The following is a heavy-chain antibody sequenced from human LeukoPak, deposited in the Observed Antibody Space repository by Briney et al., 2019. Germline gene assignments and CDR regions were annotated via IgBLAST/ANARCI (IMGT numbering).Heavy chain of an antibody. CDR1: GGSISSYY. V-gene: IGHV4-59*01. D-gene: IGHD3-22*01. Sequence: SETLSLTCTVSGGSISSYYWSWFRQPPGKGLEWIGYIYYSGSTNYNPSLKSRVTISVDTSKNQFSLKLSSVTAADTAVYYCARVARYYYDSSGYFNRYNSYYFDYWGQGTLVTVSS. CDR2: IYYSGST. CDR3: ARVARYYYDSSGYFNRYNSYYFDY. J-gene: IGHJ4*02.